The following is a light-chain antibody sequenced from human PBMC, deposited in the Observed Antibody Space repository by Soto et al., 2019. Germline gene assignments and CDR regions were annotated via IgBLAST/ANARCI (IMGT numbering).Light chain of an antibody. J-gene: IGKJ1*01. CDR2: GAS. V-gene: IGKV3-20*01. Sequence: EIVLTQSPGTLSLSPGERATLSCRASQSVSSSYLAWYQQKPGQAPRLLIYGASSRATGIPDRFSGSGSGTDFTLTISRLEPEDFAVYYCQQWARSPRTFGRGTTVEIK. CDR1: QSVSSSY. CDR3: QQWARSPRT.